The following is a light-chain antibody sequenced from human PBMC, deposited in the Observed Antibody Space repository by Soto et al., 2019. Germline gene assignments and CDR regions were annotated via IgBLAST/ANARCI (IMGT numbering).Light chain of an antibody. CDR1: QGISSF. J-gene: IGKJ4*01. V-gene: IGKV1-9*01. CDR2: GAS. Sequence: DIQLTQSPSFLSASVGDRVTITCRASQGISSFLAWYQQKPGKVPKLLIYGASTLQSGVPSRFSGSGSGTEFTLTISSLQTEDFATYYCQQLNSYPLTFGGGTKVEIK. CDR3: QQLNSYPLT.